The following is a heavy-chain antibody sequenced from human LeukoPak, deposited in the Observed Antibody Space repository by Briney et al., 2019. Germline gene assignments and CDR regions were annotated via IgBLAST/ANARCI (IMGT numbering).Heavy chain of an antibody. J-gene: IGHJ4*02. D-gene: IGHD5-24*01. V-gene: IGHV3-23*01. CDR3: AKTRGDGYKDSFDY. Sequence: PGGSLRLSCAASGFTFSSYAMSWVRQAPGKGLEWVSVLSASGGSTYYADSVKGRFTISRDNSKNTLYLQMKSLRAEDTAVYYCAKTRGDGYKDSFDYWGQGTLVTVSS. CDR1: GFTFSSYA. CDR2: LSASGGST.